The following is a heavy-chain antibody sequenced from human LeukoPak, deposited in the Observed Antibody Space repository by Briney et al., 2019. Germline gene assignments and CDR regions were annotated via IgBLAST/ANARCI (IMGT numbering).Heavy chain of an antibody. Sequence: SQTLSLTCTVSGGSISSGGYYWSWIRQHPGKGLEWIGYIYYSGSTYYNPSLKSRVTISVDTSKNQFSLKLSSVTAADTAVYYCARDPREELGVIDAFDIWGQGTMVTVSS. V-gene: IGHV4-31*03. CDR2: IYYSGST. CDR1: GGSISSGGYY. J-gene: IGHJ3*02. CDR3: ARDPREELGVIDAFDI. D-gene: IGHD1-7*01.